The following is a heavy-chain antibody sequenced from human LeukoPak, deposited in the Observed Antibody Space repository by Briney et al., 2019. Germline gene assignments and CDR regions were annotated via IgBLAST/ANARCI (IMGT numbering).Heavy chain of an antibody. J-gene: IGHJ4*02. CDR3: ARDRSSGWLLDY. CDR2: FSYSGST. CDR1: GGSINNYY. D-gene: IGHD6-19*01. Sequence: PSETLSLTCTVSGGSINNYYWSWIRQPPGKGLEWIGYFSYSGSTHYNPSLKSRITISVDTSKNQFSLKLSSVTAADTAVYYCARDRSSGWLLDYWGQGTLVTVSS. V-gene: IGHV4-59*01.